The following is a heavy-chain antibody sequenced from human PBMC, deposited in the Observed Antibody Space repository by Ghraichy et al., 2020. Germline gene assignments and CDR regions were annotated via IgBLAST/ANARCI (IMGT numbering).Heavy chain of an antibody. CDR2: ISYDGSNK. J-gene: IGHJ4*02. D-gene: IGHD6-13*01. CDR1: GFTFSSYG. Sequence: GGSLRLSCAASGFTFSSYGMHWVRQAPGKGLEWVAVISYDGSNKYYADSVKGRLTISRDNSKNTLYLQMNSLRAEDTAVYYCAKDQAYIAAVGSTPVDYWGQGTLVTVSS. CDR3: AKDQAYIAAVGSTPVDY. V-gene: IGHV3-30*18.